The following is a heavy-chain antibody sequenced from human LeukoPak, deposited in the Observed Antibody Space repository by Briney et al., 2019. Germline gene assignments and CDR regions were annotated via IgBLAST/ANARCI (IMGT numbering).Heavy chain of an antibody. CDR2: IKHDGTEK. D-gene: IGHD3-10*01. CDR3: AKMGKTENHYGSGRFSYYYYMDV. V-gene: IGHV3-7*01. Sequence: PGGSLRLSCAASGFSFSNYWMSWVRQAPGKGLEWVANIKHDGTEKYYVDSVKGRFTISRDNAKNSLFLQMNSLRAEDTAVYYCAKMGKTENHYGSGRFSYYYYMDVWGKGTTVTISS. J-gene: IGHJ6*03. CDR1: GFSFSNYW.